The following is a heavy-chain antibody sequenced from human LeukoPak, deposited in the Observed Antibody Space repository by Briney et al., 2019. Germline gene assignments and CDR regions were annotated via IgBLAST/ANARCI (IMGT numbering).Heavy chain of an antibody. Sequence: ASLKLSCTASGHTFPNYTIHWVRHAPRQKLEWMGWINSAYSNTKYSQKFQGRVTITSDTSASTAYMEVRSLTSEGTAIYYCARDSYMAAADTWFDPWGQGTLVTVSS. J-gene: IGHJ5*02. CDR2: INSAYSNT. CDR3: ARDSYMAAADTWFDP. D-gene: IGHD6-13*01. CDR1: GHTFPNYT. V-gene: IGHV1-3*01.